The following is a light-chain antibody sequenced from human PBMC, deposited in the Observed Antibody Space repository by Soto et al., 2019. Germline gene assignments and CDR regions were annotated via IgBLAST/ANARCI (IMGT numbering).Light chain of an antibody. Sequence: DIQIAPFSFPLFGSLGGRGTIPLRASQSISSWLAWYQQKPGKAPNLLIYKASTLESGVPSRFSGSGSGTEFTLTISSVQPDDFATYYCQQYKSYPLTFGGGTKVDIK. CDR3: QQYKSYPLT. CDR2: KAS. CDR1: QSISSW. V-gene: IGKV1-5*03. J-gene: IGKJ4*01.